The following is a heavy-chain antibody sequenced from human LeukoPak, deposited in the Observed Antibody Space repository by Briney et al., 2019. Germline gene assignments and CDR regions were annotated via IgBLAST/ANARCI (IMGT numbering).Heavy chain of an antibody. J-gene: IGHJ4*02. CDR1: GFPFTTYA. CDR3: AKSTWFDYFDY. V-gene: IGHV3-23*01. D-gene: IGHD3-9*01. Sequence: GGSLRLSCAASGFPFTTYAMSWVRQAPGKGLEWVSAISGRGGRTYYADSVKGRFTISRDNSENTLYLQMNRLRADDTAIYYCAKSTWFDYFDYWGQGTPVTVSS. CDR2: ISGRGGRT.